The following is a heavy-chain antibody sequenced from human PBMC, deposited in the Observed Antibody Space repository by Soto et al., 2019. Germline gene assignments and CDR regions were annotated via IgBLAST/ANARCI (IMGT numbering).Heavy chain of an antibody. D-gene: IGHD2-15*01. CDR1: GGSXSSSSYY. J-gene: IGHJ5*02. V-gene: IGHV4-39*01. Sequence: PSETLSLTCTVSGGSXSSSSYYWGWIRQPPGKGLEWIGSIYYSGSTYYNPSLKSRVTISVDTSKNQFSLKLSSVTAADTAVYYCARSHMGGGVAATDNWFDPWGQGTLVTVSS. CDR3: ARSHMGGGVAATDNWFDP. CDR2: IYYSGST.